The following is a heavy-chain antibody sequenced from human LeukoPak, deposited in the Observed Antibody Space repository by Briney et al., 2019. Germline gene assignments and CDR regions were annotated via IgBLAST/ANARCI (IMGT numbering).Heavy chain of an antibody. Sequence: GGSLRLSCAASGFTFSTYAMSWVRQAPGKGLEWVSVVSGTGGRTYYADSVKGRFTISRDNAKNSLYLQMNSLRDEDTAVYYCAGSRNPYYYDSFDYWGQGTLVTVSS. V-gene: IGHV3-23*01. D-gene: IGHD3-22*01. CDR3: AGSRNPYYYDSFDY. CDR2: VSGTGGRT. CDR1: GFTFSTYA. J-gene: IGHJ4*02.